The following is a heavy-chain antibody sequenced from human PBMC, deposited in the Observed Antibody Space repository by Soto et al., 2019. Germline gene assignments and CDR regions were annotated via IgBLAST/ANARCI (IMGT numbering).Heavy chain of an antibody. V-gene: IGHV1-69*02. Sequence: QVQLVQSGAEVKKPGSSVKVSCKASGDTFNFYTINWVRQAPGLGLEWMGRFNPILSISNSALKFQGRVTITADKSTSTAYMVLSRLRSEDTAIYYCATSFGSGSRAFDYWGKGALVTVSS. CDR2: FNPILSIS. CDR3: ATSFGSGSRAFDY. J-gene: IGHJ4*02. CDR1: GDTFNFYT. D-gene: IGHD3-10*01.